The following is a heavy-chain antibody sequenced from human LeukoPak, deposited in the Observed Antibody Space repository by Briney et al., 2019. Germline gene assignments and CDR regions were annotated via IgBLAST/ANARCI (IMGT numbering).Heavy chain of an antibody. Sequence: ASVKVSCKASGFTFTAYYMHWVRQAPGHGLEWMGWINPNSGGTDYAQRFQGRVTMTGDTSISTAYMELSNLRFDDTAVYYCARDYVYSSGWFDYWGQGTLVTVSS. J-gene: IGHJ4*02. CDR1: GFTFTAYY. CDR3: ARDYVYSSGWFDY. D-gene: IGHD6-19*01. CDR2: INPNSGGT. V-gene: IGHV1-2*02.